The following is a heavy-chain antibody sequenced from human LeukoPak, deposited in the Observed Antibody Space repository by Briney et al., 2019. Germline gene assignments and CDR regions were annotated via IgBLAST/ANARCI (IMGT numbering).Heavy chain of an antibody. CDR3: ARGQTRGWLRKNRISYYMDV. CDR1: GGSISSSSYY. J-gene: IGHJ6*03. D-gene: IGHD3-3*02. CDR2: INHSGST. V-gene: IGHV4-39*07. Sequence: SETLSLTCTVSGGSISSSSYYWGWIRQPPGKGLEWIGEINHSGSTNYNPSLKSRVTISVDTSKNQFSLKLSSVTAADTAVYYCARGQTRGWLRKNRISYYMDVWGKGTTVTVSS.